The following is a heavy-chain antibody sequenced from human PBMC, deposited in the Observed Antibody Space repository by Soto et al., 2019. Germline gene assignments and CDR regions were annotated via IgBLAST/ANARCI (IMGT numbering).Heavy chain of an antibody. V-gene: IGHV1-69*01. CDR3: ARVGTSTVIPLYGMDV. CDR2: IIPIFGTA. J-gene: IGHJ6*02. D-gene: IGHD4-17*01. Sequence: QVQLVQSGAEVMKPGSSVKVSCKASGGTFSSYAISWVRQAPGQGLEWMGGIIPIFGTANYAQKFQGRVTITADESTSTAYMELSSLRSEDTAVYYCARVGTSTVIPLYGMDVWGQGTTVTVSS. CDR1: GGTFSSYA.